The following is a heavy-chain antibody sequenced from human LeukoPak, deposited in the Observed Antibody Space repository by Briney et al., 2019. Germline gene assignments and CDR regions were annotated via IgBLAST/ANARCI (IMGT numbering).Heavy chain of an antibody. D-gene: IGHD3-22*01. CDR1: GFTFSNYG. Sequence: GGSLRLSCAASGFTFSNYGMHWVRQAPGKGLEWVAVISYDGSYKYYADSVKGRFTIPRDNSKNTLYLQMNSLRAEVTAVYYCARDYYDSSGSYYYYYMDVWGKGTTVTVSS. V-gene: IGHV3-30*03. J-gene: IGHJ6*03. CDR2: ISYDGSYK. CDR3: ARDYYDSSGSYYYYYMDV.